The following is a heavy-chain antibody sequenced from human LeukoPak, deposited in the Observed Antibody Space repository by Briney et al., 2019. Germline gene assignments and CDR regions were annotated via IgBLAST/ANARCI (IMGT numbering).Heavy chain of an antibody. CDR1: GYTFTGYY. Sequence: ASVKVSCKASGYTFTGYYMHWVRQAPGQGLEWMGWINPNSGGTNYAQKFQGRVTMTRDTSISTAYMELSRLRSDDTAVYYCARDRTGTDDEFYYWGQGTLVTVSS. J-gene: IGHJ4*02. CDR2: INPNSGGT. CDR3: ARDRTGTDDEFYY. D-gene: IGHD1-1*01. V-gene: IGHV1-2*02.